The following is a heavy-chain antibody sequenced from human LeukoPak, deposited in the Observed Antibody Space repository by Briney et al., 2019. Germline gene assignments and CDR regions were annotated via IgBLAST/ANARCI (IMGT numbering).Heavy chain of an antibody. D-gene: IGHD2-2*01. CDR3: ARRYCSSTSCYVRRENAFDI. V-gene: IGHV4-34*01. J-gene: IGHJ3*02. CDR1: GGSFSGYY. CDR2: INHSGST. Sequence: SETLSLTCAVYGGSFSGYYWSWIRQPPGNGLEWIGEINHSGSTNYNPSLKSRVTISVDTSKTQFSLKLSSVTAADTAVYYCARRYCSSTSCYVRRENAFDIWGQGTMVTVSS.